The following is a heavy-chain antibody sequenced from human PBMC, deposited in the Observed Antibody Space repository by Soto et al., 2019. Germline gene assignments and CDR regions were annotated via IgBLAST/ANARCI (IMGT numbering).Heavy chain of an antibody. D-gene: IGHD1-26*01. CDR2: MNPNSGNT. CDR3: ARGRSVGSYASDAFDI. J-gene: IGHJ3*02. V-gene: IGHV1-8*01. CDR1: GYTFTSYD. Sequence: ASVKVSCKASGYTFTSYDINWVRQATGQGLEWMGWMNPNSGNTGYAQKFQGRVTMTRNTSISTAYMELSSLRSEDTAVYYRARGRSVGSYASDAFDIWGQGTMVTVSS.